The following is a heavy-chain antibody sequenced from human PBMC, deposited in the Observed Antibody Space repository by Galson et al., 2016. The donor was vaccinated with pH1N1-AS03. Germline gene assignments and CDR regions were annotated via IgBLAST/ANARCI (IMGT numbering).Heavy chain of an antibody. CDR1: EYIFTDFY. D-gene: IGHD2-2*01. Sequence: SVKVSCKASEYIFTDFYVHWVRQAPGQGLEWMGWINTDSGVTNYAQKFEAWVTLTRDTSVSTAYMELYGLKSDDTAVYYCARDPRGPCSSATCATSYYFGMDGWGQGTTVIVSS. CDR3: ARDPRGPCSSATCATSYYFGMDG. CDR2: INTDSGVT. V-gene: IGHV1-2*04. J-gene: IGHJ6*02.